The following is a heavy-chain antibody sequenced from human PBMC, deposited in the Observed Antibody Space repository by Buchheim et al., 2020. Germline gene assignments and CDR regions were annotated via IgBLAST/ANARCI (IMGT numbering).Heavy chain of an antibody. D-gene: IGHD5-18*01. V-gene: IGHV3-15*04. Sequence: EVQLVESGGGLVKPGGSLRLSCAASGFTFSNAWMSWVRQAPGKGLEWVGRIESETYGATTDYAAPVKGRFTISRDDSQNTVYLQMNSLRSEDTAVYYCTAKDTALAHWGQGT. CDR1: GFTFSNAW. CDR3: TAKDTALAH. CDR2: IESETYGATT. J-gene: IGHJ4*02.